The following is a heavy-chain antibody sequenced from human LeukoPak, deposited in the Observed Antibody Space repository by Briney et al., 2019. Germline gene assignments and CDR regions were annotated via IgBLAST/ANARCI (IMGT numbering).Heavy chain of an antibody. CDR2: ISPYNGNT. CDR1: GYTFTKNG. J-gene: IGHJ4*02. CDR3: AKDDYYDTSGRY. V-gene: IGHV1-18*01. D-gene: IGHD3-22*01. Sequence: ASVKVSCKASGYTFTKNGISWVRQAPGQGLEWMGWISPYNGNTNYAQKFQGRVTMTTDTSTSTAHMELRSLRSDDTAVYYCAKDDYYDTSGRYWGQRTLVTVSS.